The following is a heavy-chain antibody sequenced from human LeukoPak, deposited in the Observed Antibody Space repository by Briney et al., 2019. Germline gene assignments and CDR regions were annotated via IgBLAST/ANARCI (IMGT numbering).Heavy chain of an antibody. J-gene: IGHJ4*02. CDR3: VKQSGYSYASGYYFDF. Sequence: PGGSLRLSCAASGFTFSSYAMNWVRQAPGKGLEWVSSLSGSGGSTVYADSVKGRFTISRDNSKNTLFLQMNSLRAEDTAVYYCVKQSGYSYASGYYFDFWGQGTLVTVSS. CDR2: LSGSGGST. D-gene: IGHD5-18*01. V-gene: IGHV3-23*01. CDR1: GFTFSSYA.